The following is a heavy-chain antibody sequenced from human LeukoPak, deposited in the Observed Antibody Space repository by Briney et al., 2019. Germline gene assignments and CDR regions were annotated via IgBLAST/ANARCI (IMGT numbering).Heavy chain of an antibody. CDR1: GFTFSSYS. CDR2: ISSSSSYI. Sequence: GGSLRLSCAASGFTFSSYSMNWVRQAPGKGLEWVSSISSSSSYIYYADSVKGRFTISRDNAKNSLYLQMNSLRAEDTAVYYCARRYSSSWGYFQHWGQGTLVTVSS. V-gene: IGHV3-21*01. D-gene: IGHD6-13*01. J-gene: IGHJ1*01. CDR3: ARRYSSSWGYFQH.